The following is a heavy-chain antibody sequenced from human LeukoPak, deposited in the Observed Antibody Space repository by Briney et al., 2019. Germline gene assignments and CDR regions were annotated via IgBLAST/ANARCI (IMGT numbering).Heavy chain of an antibody. D-gene: IGHD6-13*01. Sequence: GGSLRLSCAASGFTFSSYTMNWVRQAPGKGLEWVSTISGSGGSTYYADSVKGRFTISRDNSKNTLYPQMNSLRAEDTAVYYCAREVGSSFGAFDIWGQGTMVTVSS. CDR2: ISGSGGST. CDR1: GFTFSSYT. J-gene: IGHJ3*02. CDR3: AREVGSSFGAFDI. V-gene: IGHV3-23*01.